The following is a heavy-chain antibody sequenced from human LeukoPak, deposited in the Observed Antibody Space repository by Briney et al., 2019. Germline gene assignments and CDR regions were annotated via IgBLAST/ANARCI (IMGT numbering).Heavy chain of an antibody. J-gene: IGHJ4*02. V-gene: IGHV3-53*01. CDR3: ARQTGTTITRPFDY. D-gene: IGHD5-24*01. CDR2: IHNDGNT. CDR1: GFVVSSNY. Sequence: GGSLRLSCAASGFVVSSNYMNWVRQAPGKGLEWVSFIHNDGNTFYADSVKGRFTISKDNSKNTVYLQMNSLRIEDTAVYYSARQTGTTITRPFDYWGQGTLVTVSS.